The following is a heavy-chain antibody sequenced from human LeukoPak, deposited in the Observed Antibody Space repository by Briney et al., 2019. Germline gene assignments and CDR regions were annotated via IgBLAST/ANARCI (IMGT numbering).Heavy chain of an antibody. CDR2: IRYDGCNK. J-gene: IGHJ4*02. V-gene: IGHV3-30*02. D-gene: IGHD3-16*01. Sequence: ESGGSLRLSCAASGFTFSSYGMHWVRQAPGKGLEWVAFIRYDGCNKYYADSVKGRFTISRDNSKNTLYLQMNSLRAEDTAVYYCAKDLVWGSYSFDYWGQGTLVTVSS. CDR1: GFTFSSYG. CDR3: AKDLVWGSYSFDY.